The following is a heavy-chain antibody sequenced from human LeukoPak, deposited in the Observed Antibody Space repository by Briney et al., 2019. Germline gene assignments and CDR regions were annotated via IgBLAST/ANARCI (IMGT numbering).Heavy chain of an antibody. CDR3: ASSSWNDAFDI. D-gene: IGHD6-13*01. Sequence: SETLSLTCSVSGYSISGGYYWGWIRQPPGKGLEWIGSIYHSGTTYYNPSLKSRVTISVDTSKNQFSLKLSSVTAADTAVYYCASSSWNDAFDIWGQGTMVTVSS. V-gene: IGHV4-38-2*01. CDR1: GYSISGGYY. J-gene: IGHJ3*02. CDR2: IYHSGTT.